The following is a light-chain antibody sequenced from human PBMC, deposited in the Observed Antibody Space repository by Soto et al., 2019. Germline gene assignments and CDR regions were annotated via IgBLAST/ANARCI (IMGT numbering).Light chain of an antibody. CDR3: NSYTTSSTYV. CDR1: SSDIGKSKY. V-gene: IGLV2-14*01. CDR2: EVN. Sequence: QSALTQPASVSGSPGQSITFPCTGTSSDIGKSKYVSWFQQLPGEAPRLIIYEVNSRPSGISDRFSGSKSGNSASLTISGLQAEDEADYYCNSYTTSSTYVFGTGTKVTVL. J-gene: IGLJ1*01.